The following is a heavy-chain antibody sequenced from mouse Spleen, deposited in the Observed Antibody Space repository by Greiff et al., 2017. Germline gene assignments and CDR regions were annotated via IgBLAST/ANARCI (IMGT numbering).Heavy chain of an antibody. D-gene: IGHD2-5*01. CDR3: ARGNSNYDWYFDV. CDR1: GFTFSDYY. J-gene: IGHJ1*03. V-gene: IGHV5-12*01. Sequence: EVMLVESGGGLVQPGGSLKLSCAASGFTFSDYYMYWVRQTPEKRLEWVAYISNGGGSTYYPDTVKGRFTISRDNAKNTLYLQMSRLKSEDTAMYYCARGNSNYDWYFDVWGTGTTVTVSS. CDR2: ISNGGGST.